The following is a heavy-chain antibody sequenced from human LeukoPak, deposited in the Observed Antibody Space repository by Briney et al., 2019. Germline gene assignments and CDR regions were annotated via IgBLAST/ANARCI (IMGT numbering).Heavy chain of an antibody. V-gene: IGHV3-30*04. D-gene: IGHD3-10*01. Sequence: LSGRSLRLSCAASGFTFSSYAMHWVRQAPGKGLEWVAVISYDGSNKYYADSVKGRFTISRDNSKNTLYLQMNSLRAEDTAVYYCARVFMVRGVGIDYWGQGTLVTVYS. J-gene: IGHJ4*02. CDR1: GFTFSSYA. CDR2: ISYDGSNK. CDR3: ARVFMVRGVGIDY.